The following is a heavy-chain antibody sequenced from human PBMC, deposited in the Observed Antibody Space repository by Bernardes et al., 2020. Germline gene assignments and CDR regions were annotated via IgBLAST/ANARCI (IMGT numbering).Heavy chain of an antibody. J-gene: IGHJ4*02. CDR3: ASRLAARSLYYFDY. CDR2: IRPRTNNYAT. D-gene: IGHD6-13*01. CDR1: GFSFNYSA. V-gene: IGHV3-73*01. Sequence: GGSLRLSCAASGFSFNYSAMHWVRQASGKGLEWLGRIRPRTNNYATSFAASVRGRFTISRDDSKNTAYLHMNSLTTDDTAVDYCASRLAARSLYYFDYWGQGVLVT.